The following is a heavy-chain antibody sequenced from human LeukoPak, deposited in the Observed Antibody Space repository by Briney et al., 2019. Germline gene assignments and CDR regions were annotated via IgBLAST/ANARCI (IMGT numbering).Heavy chain of an antibody. CDR2: MNPNSGNT. V-gene: IGHV1-8*03. Sequence: ASVKVSCKASGYIFTSYWMHWVRQAPGQGLEWMGWMNPNSGNTGYAQKFQGRVTITRNTSISTAYMELSSLRSEDTAVYYCASSGGYSYGYAEYAFDIWGQGTMVTVSS. CDR1: GYIFTSYW. D-gene: IGHD5-18*01. J-gene: IGHJ3*02. CDR3: ASSGGYSYGYAEYAFDI.